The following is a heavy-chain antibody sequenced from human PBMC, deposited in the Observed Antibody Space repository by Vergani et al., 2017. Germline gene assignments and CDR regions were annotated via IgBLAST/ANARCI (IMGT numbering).Heavy chain of an antibody. D-gene: IGHD6-19*01. CDR1: GGSISSSSYY. Sequence: QLQLQESGPGLVKPSETLSLTCTVSGGSISSSSYYWGWIRQPPGKGREWIGSIYYSGSTYYHPSLKSRVAISVDTSRNQFSLKLSSVTAAGTAVYYCARDRLAVAGSLPDYWGQGTPVTVSS. V-gene: IGHV4-39*07. CDR2: IYYSGST. CDR3: ARDRLAVAGSLPDY. J-gene: IGHJ4*02.